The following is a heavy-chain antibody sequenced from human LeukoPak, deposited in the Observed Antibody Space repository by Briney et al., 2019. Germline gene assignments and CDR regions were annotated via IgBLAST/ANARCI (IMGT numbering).Heavy chain of an antibody. Sequence: GGSLRLSCAASGFTFDDYAMHWVRHAPGKGMEWVSGISWNRGSITYADSVKGRLTLSRDNAKTSLYLQMNSLRAEDTALYYCARGGPYYYYGMDVWGQGTTVTVSS. D-gene: IGHD3-16*01. V-gene: IGHV3-9*01. CDR1: GFTFDDYA. CDR3: ARGGPYYYYGMDV. CDR2: ISWNRGSI. J-gene: IGHJ6*02.